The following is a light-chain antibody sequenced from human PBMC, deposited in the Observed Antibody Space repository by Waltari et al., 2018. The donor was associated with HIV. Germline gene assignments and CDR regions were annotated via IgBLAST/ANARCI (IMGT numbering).Light chain of an antibody. CDR1: QSVSNH. Sequence: EVVLTQSPATLSVSPGDRAILSCRASQSVSNHLAWYQQKPGQAPRLLVYRASTRAAGIPARFSGSWSGTDFTLTISSLQAEDFAVYFCQQCNNWPITVGQGTRLEIK. CDR3: QQCNNWPIT. J-gene: IGKJ5*01. CDR2: RAS. V-gene: IGKV3-15*01.